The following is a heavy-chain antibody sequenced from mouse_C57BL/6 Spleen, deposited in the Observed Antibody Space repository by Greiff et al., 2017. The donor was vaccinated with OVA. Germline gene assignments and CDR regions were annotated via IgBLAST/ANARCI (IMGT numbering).Heavy chain of an antibody. CDR3: ARADDGYYGDY. V-gene: IGHV1-64*01. CDR2: IHPNSGST. Sequence: QFQLQQPGAELVKPGASVKLSCKASGYTFTSYWMHWVKQRPGQGLEWIGMIHPNSGSTNYNEKFKSKATLTVDKSSSTAYMQLSSLTSEDSAVYYCARADDGYYGDYWGQGTTLTVSS. D-gene: IGHD2-3*01. J-gene: IGHJ2*01. CDR1: GYTFTSYW.